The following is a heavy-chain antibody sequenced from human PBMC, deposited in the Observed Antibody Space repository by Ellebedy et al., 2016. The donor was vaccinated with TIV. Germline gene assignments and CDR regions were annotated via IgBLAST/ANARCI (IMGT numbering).Heavy chain of an antibody. CDR1: GGSINNYY. J-gene: IGHJ6*02. CDR2: IHHSGNS. Sequence: MPSETLSLTCSVSGGSINNYYWTWIRQPPGQGLEWIGDIHHSGNSHIHPSLKSRVTLSLDTAKNQFSLDLSSVTAADTATYYCERDLGRYGMDVWGQGTTVTVSS. CDR3: ERDLGRYGMDV. V-gene: IGHV4-59*01.